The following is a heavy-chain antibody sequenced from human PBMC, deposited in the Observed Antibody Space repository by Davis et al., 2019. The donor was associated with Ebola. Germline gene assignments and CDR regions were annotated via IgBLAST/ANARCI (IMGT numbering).Heavy chain of an antibody. CDR3: ARDDITIFGVVIRVGYGMDV. V-gene: IGHV4-59*12. CDR2: MQYNGSP. D-gene: IGHD3-3*01. J-gene: IGHJ6*04. CDR1: GGSISTYY. Sequence: SETLSLTCSVSGGSISTYYWNWIRQPPGKGLEWIGCMQYNGSPIYNPSLKSRVTLSVDRSKNQFSLKLTSVTATDTAVYYCARDDITIFGVVIRVGYGMDVWGKGTTVTVSS.